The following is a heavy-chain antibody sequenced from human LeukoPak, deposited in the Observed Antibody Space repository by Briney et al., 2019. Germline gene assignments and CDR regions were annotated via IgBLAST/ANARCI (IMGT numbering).Heavy chain of an antibody. CDR2: INHSGSA. Sequence: PSETLSLTCAVYGGSFSGYYWSWIRQPPRKGLEWIGEINHSGSANYHPSLKSRVTISVDTSKNQFSLKLSSVTAADTAVYYCARSMVRGVIGSPRWGSVKNWFDPWGQGTLVTVSS. CDR3: ARSMVRGVIGSPRWGSVKNWFDP. V-gene: IGHV4-34*01. D-gene: IGHD3-10*01. J-gene: IGHJ5*02. CDR1: GGSFSGYY.